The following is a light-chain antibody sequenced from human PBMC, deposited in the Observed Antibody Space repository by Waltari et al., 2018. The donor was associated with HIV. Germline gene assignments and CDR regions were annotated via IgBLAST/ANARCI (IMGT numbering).Light chain of an antibody. J-gene: IGLJ2*01. Sequence: SLLTQPPSVSGAPVKRATILCSGGSTNIGDNSHSWYQQFPGTAPKLRICGNTRRPSGVPDRFSGSKSGTSATLAISGLQYEDEADYECATLDDGLNGPVFGGGTKVTVL. V-gene: IGLV1-44*01. CDR1: STNIGDNS. CDR2: GNT. CDR3: ATLDDGLNGPV.